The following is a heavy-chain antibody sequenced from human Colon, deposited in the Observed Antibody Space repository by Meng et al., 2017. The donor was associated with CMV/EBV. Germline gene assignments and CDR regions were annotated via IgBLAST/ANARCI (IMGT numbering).Heavy chain of an antibody. J-gene: IGHJ4*02. CDR3: ASYTWTQLCI. D-gene: IGHD5-18*01. CDR1: GFTFSSYW. CDR2: ISSGSSSI. V-gene: IGHV3-21*01. Sequence: GGSLRLSCAASGFTFSSYWMSWVRQAPGKGLEWVSSISSGSSSIYYADSVKGRFTISRDNAKNSLYLQMNSLRAEDTAVYNCASYTWTQLCIWGQGTLVTVSS.